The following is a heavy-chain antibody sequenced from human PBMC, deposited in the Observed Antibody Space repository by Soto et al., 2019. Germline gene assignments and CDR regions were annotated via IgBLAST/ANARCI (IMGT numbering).Heavy chain of an antibody. CDR1: GFTFSSYG. J-gene: IGHJ6*02. Sequence: PXVSLTLTFAASGFTFSSYGKSWVRQAPGKGLEWVANIKQDGSEKYYVDSVKGRFTISRDNAKNSLYLQMNSLRAEDTAVYYCARDRPGGHTVTTFYYYGMDVWGQGTTVTVSS. D-gene: IGHD4-4*01. V-gene: IGHV3-7*01. CDR2: IKQDGSEK. CDR3: ARDRPGGHTVTTFYYYGMDV.